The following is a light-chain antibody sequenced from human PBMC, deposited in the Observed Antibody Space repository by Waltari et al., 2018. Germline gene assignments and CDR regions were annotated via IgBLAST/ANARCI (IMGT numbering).Light chain of an antibody. CDR2: WAS. J-gene: IGKJ2*01. V-gene: IGKV4-1*01. Sequence: DIVMTQSPDSLAVSLGEGATVNCESGQSVLYSSNNENYLAWYQQKPGQPPKLLISWASIRDSGVPDRFSGSGSGTSFTLTINSLQAEDVATYYCQQYYSSPPTFGQGTKLEIK. CDR1: QSVLYSSNNENY. CDR3: QQYYSSPPT.